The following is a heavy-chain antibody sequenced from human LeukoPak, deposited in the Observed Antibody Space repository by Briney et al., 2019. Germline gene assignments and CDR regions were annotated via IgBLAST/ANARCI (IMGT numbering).Heavy chain of an antibody. CDR2: IYYSGST. V-gene: IGHV4-30-4*08. D-gene: IGHD3-22*01. CDR1: GGSISSSSYY. CDR3: ASDFSYYYDSRRRVTRYAFDI. Sequence: PSETLSLTCTVSGGSISSSSYYWGWIRQPPGKGLEWIGYIYYSGSTYYNPSLKSRVTISVDTSKNQFSLKLSSVTAADTAVYYCASDFSYYYDSRRRVTRYAFDIWGQGTMVTVSS. J-gene: IGHJ3*02.